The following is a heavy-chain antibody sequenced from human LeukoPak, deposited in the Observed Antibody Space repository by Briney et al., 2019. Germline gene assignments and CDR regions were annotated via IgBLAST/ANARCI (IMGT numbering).Heavy chain of an antibody. CDR3: ARSTSGSETSFDY. D-gene: IGHD3-10*01. Sequence: PGGSLRLSCAASGFTVSSNYMSWVRQAPGKGLEWVSVIYSGGSTYYADSVKGRFTISRDNSKNTLYLQMNSLRAEDTAVYYCARSTSGSETSFDYWGQGTLVTVSS. CDR1: GFTVSSNY. CDR2: IYSGGST. J-gene: IGHJ4*02. V-gene: IGHV3-53*01.